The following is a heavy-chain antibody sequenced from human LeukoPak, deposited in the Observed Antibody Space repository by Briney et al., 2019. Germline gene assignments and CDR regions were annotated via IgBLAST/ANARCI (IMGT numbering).Heavy chain of an antibody. Sequence: PGGSLRLSCAASGFTFSDYYMFWIRQAPGKGLKWVSYISSSGNTIYYADSAKGRFTISRDNTKNSLYLQMNSLRGEDTAVYYCARSMGWHFDLWGRGSLVTVSS. CDR3: ARSMGWHFDL. CDR1: GFTFSDYY. CDR2: ISSSGNTI. J-gene: IGHJ2*01. V-gene: IGHV3-11*04.